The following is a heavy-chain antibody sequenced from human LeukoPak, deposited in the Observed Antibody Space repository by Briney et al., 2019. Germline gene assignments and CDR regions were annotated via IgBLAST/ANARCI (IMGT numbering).Heavy chain of an antibody. Sequence: PSETLSLTCTVSGGSISSGSYYWSWIRQPAGKGLEWIGRIYTSGSTNYNPSLKSRVTISVDTSKNQFSLKLSSVTAADTAVYYCARPRITMVRGACYWFDPWGQGTLVTVSS. CDR2: IYTSGST. CDR1: GGSISSGSYY. CDR3: ARPRITMVRGACYWFDP. D-gene: IGHD3-10*01. J-gene: IGHJ5*02. V-gene: IGHV4-61*02.